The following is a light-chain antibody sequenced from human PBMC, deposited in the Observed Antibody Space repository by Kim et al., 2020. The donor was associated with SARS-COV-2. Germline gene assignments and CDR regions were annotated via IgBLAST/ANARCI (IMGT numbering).Light chain of an antibody. CDR3: QQYTYSPPSIT. V-gene: IGKV3-20*01. Sequence: GERATLSCRASQSVNSNYLAWYQQKPGQAPRLLIYGTSSGATGIPDRFSGSGSGTDFTLTISRLEPEDFAVYYCQQYTYSPPSITFGQGTRLEIK. CDR1: QSVNSNY. CDR2: GTS. J-gene: IGKJ5*01.